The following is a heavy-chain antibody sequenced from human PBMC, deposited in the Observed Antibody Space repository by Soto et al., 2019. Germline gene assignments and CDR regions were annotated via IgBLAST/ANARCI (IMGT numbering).Heavy chain of an antibody. CDR1: GGSFSGFY. J-gene: IGHJ4*02. CDR3: ARTRRAIWSYVSYFDY. Sequence: SETMSLTCAVYGGSFSGFYWSWIRPPPGKGLEWIGEFNLSGSTNYNPSLKSRVTISLDTSKNQFSLKLSSVTAADTAVYYCARTRRAIWSYVSYFDYWGQGTLVTVSS. D-gene: IGHD1-26*01. V-gene: IGHV4-34*01. CDR2: FNLSGST.